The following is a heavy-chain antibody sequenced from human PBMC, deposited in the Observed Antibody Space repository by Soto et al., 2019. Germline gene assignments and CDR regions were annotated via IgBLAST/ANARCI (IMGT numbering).Heavy chain of an antibody. D-gene: IGHD3-16*02. CDR3: ARASSFYENDAFDI. J-gene: IGHJ3*02. CDR2: ISGSGGST. V-gene: IGHV3-23*01. CDR1: GFTFSSYA. Sequence: GGSLRLSCAASGFTFSSYAMSWVRQAPGKGLEWVSAISGSGGSTYYADSVKGRFTISRHNSKNTLYLQMNSLRAEDTVVYYCARASSFYENDAFDIWGQGTMVTVSS.